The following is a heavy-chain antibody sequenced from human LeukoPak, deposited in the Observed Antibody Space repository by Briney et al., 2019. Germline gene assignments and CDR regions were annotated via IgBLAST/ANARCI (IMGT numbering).Heavy chain of an antibody. CDR1: GGSITSYY. Sequence: SETLSLTCSVSGGSITSYYWSWIRQPPGKGLEWIGSIYYSGSTYYNPSLKSRVTISVDTSKNQFSLKLSSVTAADTAVYYCARASGYWGQGTLVTVSS. V-gene: IGHV4-39*01. CDR2: IYYSGST. J-gene: IGHJ4*02. CDR3: ARASGY. D-gene: IGHD3-10*01.